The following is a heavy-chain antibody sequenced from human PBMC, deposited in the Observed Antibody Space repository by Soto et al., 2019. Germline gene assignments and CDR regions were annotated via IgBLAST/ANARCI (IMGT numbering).Heavy chain of an antibody. Sequence: GGSLRLSCAASGFTFSTYSMNWFRRAPGKGLEWVSYISGSGRTIYSEDSVKGRFTISRDNAKNSLYRQMSSLRDEDTAIYYCARDSQGSTVARRYYFDYWGQGTLVTVSS. CDR3: ARDSQGSTVARRYYFDY. CDR2: ISGSGRTI. CDR1: GFTFSTYS. D-gene: IGHD4-17*01. V-gene: IGHV3-48*02. J-gene: IGHJ4*02.